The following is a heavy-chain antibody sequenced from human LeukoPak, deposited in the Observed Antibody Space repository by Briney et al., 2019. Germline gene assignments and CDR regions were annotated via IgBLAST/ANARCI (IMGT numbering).Heavy chain of an antibody. CDR1: GGSFSSYA. CDR2: IIPIFGTA. J-gene: IGHJ4*02. D-gene: IGHD4-23*01. V-gene: IGHV1-69*13. CDR3: ARGWLAETTVVTPYNY. Sequence: GAPVTVSCTASGGSFSSYAISWVRQAPGQGLEWMGGIIPIFGTANYAQKFQDRVTITAVESMSTVYMELSSLRSEDTAVYYCARGWLAETTVVTPYNYWGQGTLVTVSS.